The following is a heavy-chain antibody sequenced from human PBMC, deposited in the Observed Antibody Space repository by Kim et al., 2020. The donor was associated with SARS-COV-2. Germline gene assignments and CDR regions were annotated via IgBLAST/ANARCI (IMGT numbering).Heavy chain of an antibody. D-gene: IGHD2-2*01. V-gene: IGHV4-31*03. CDR1: GGSIRSGGKF. Sequence: SETLSLTCSVSGGSIRSGGKFSTWIRQHPAKGLEWIGYISYSGNSHYSPSLRSRVSISLQTSENQFSLELTSVTAADTAVYYCARGQPLDYWGQGILVTVSS. CDR3: ARGQPLDY. CDR2: ISYSGNS. J-gene: IGHJ4*02.